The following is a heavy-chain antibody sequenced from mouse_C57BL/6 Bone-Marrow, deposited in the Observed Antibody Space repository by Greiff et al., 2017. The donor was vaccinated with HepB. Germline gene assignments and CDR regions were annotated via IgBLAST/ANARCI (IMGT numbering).Heavy chain of an antibody. CDR2: IYPRSGNT. D-gene: IGHD2-4*01. Sequence: QVQLQQSGAELARPGASVKLSCKASGYTFTSYGISWVKQRTGQGLEWIGEIYPRSGNTYYNEKFKGKATLTADKSSSTAYMELRSLTSEDSAVYYCARERIYYDYDDPYWYFDVWGTGTTVTVSS. CDR3: ARERIYYDYDDPYWYFDV. J-gene: IGHJ1*03. CDR1: GYTFTSYG. V-gene: IGHV1-81*01.